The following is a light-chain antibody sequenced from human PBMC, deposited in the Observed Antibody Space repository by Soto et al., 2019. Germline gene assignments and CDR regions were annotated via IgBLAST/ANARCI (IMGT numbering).Light chain of an antibody. CDR3: QQSYSTPPT. Sequence: DIQMTQSPSSLSASVGDRVTITCRASQSISSYLNWYQQKPGRVPKLLIYAASSLQSGVPSRFSGSGSGTDFTLTISSQQPEDFATYYCQQSYSTPPTFGQGTKVEIK. CDR2: AAS. CDR1: QSISSY. V-gene: IGKV1-39*01. J-gene: IGKJ1*01.